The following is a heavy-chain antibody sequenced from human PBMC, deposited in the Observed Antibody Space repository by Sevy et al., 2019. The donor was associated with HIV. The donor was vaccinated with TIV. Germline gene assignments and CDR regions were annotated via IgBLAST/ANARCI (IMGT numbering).Heavy chain of an antibody. CDR1: GGTFSSYA. CDR3: ARVGTMVRGVIIPTYYFDY. D-gene: IGHD3-10*01. V-gene: IGHV1-69*13. J-gene: IGHJ4*02. Sequence: ASVKVSCKASGGTFSSYAISWVRQAPGQGLEWMGGIIPIFGTANYAQKFQGGVTITADESTGTAYMELSSLRSEDTAVYYCARVGTMVRGVIIPTYYFDYWGQGTLVTVSS. CDR2: IIPIFGTA.